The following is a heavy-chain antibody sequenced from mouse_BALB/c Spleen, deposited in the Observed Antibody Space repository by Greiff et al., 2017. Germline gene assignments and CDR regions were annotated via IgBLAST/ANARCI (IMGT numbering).Heavy chain of an antibody. D-gene: IGHD4-1*01. J-gene: IGHJ3*01. V-gene: IGHV3-6*02. CDR3: ASGRFAY. CDR2: ISYDGSN. Sequence: ESGPGLVKPSQSLSLTCSVTGYSITSGYYWNWIRQFPGNKLEWMGYISYDGSNNYNPYLKNRITITRDTSKNQFFLKLNSVTTEDTATYYGASGRFAYWGQGTLVTVSA. CDR1: GYSITSGYY.